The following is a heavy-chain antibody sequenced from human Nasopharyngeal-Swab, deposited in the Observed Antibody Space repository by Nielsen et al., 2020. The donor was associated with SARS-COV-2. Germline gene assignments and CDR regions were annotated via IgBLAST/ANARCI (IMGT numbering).Heavy chain of an antibody. D-gene: IGHD6-13*01. CDR2: ISYDGSNK. CDR1: GFTFSSYG. V-gene: IGHV3-30*18. CDR3: AKAGTAAGFDY. Sequence: GGSLRLSCAASGFTFSSYGMHWVRQAPGKGLEWVAVISYDGSNKYYADSVKGRFTISRDNSKNTLYLQMNSLRAEDTAVYYCAKAGTAAGFDYWGQGTLGTVSS. J-gene: IGHJ4*02.